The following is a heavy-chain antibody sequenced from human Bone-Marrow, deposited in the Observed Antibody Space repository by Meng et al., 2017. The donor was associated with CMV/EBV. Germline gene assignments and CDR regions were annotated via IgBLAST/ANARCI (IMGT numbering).Heavy chain of an antibody. CDR3: AVTYYYDSSGYYSFDY. D-gene: IGHD3-22*01. CDR2: ISAYNGNT. Sequence: QVRRVKYGAEVKKPGASVKVSCKASGYTFTSYGISWVRQAPGQGLEWMGWISAYNGNTNYAQKLQGRVTMTTDTSTSTAYMELRSLRSDDTAVYYCAVTYYYDSSGYYSFDYWGQGTLVTVSS. V-gene: IGHV1-18*01. CDR1: GYTFTSYG. J-gene: IGHJ4*02.